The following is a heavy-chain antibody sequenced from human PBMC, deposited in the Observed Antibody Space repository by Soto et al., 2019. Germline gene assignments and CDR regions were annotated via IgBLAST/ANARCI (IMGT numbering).Heavy chain of an antibody. Sequence: SETLSLTCAVYGGSFSGYYWSWIRQPPGKGLEWIGEINHSGSTNYNPSLKSRVTISVDTSKRQFSLKLSSVTAADTAVYYCARGVTFYYDSSGYYNNYFDPWGQGTLVTVSS. CDR1: GGSFSGYY. J-gene: IGHJ5*02. CDR3: ARGVTFYYDSSGYYNNYFDP. V-gene: IGHV4-34*01. D-gene: IGHD3-22*01. CDR2: INHSGST.